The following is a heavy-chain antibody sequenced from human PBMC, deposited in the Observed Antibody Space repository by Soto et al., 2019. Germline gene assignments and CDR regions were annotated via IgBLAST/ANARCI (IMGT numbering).Heavy chain of an antibody. CDR1: GYSFTIYW. CDR3: ARDTVTSLTPYQGFYYYGMDV. D-gene: IGHD2-2*01. V-gene: IGHV5-51*01. Sequence: GESLKISCKGSGYSFTIYWIGWVRQMPGKGLEWMGIIYPGDSDTRYSPSFQGQVTISADKSISTAYLQWSSLKASDTAIYYCARDTVTSLTPYQGFYYYGMDVWGQGTTVTVSS. J-gene: IGHJ6*02. CDR2: IYPGDSDT.